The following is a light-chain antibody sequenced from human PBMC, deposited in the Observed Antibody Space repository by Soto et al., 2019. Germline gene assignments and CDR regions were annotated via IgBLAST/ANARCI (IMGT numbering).Light chain of an antibody. V-gene: IGKV3-20*01. Sequence: SPGDGATLSCRASQTVGRNYLAWYQQRPGQAPRLLIHGASSRATGIPDRFSGSGSGTEFTLTIGRLEPEDFAIYYCQQYGSLPRTFGQGTKVDIK. J-gene: IGKJ1*01. CDR1: QTVGRNY. CDR2: GAS. CDR3: QQYGSLPRT.